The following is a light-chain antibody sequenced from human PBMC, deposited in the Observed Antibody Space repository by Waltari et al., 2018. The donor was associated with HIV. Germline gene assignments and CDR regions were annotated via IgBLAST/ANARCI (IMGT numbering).Light chain of an antibody. CDR1: QGIAGW. CDR3: QQANSFPLS. CDR2: AAS. Sequence: DILMTQSPSSVSASVGDRVLLTCRASQGIAGWLAWYQQKPGKAPKLLIYAASSLASGVPSRFSGSGSGTDFSLTISSLQPEDCAAYYCQQANSFPLSFGGGTKVEIK. V-gene: IGKV1-12*01. J-gene: IGKJ4*01.